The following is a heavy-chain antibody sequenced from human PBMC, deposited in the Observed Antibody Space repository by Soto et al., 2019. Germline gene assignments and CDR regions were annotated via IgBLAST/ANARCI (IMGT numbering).Heavy chain of an antibody. D-gene: IGHD2-15*01. CDR3: ASEGAASTDYGGNIDY. V-gene: IGHV6-1*01. CDR1: GDSFSSNRAA. J-gene: IGHJ4*02. CDR2: TYYRSKWYD. Sequence: SQTLSLTCAISGDSFSSNRAAWNWIRQSPSRGLEWLGRTYYRSKWYDDYAVSVKGRITINPDTSKNQFSLHLNSVTPEDTAVYYCASEGAASTDYGGNIDYWGPGTLVTVSS.